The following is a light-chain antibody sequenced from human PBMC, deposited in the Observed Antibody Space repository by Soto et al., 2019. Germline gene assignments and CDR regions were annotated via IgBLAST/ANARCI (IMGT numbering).Light chain of an antibody. CDR1: SSNIGSNT. Sequence: QSVLTQPPSASGTPGQRVTISCSGSSSNIGSNTVNWYQQLPGTAPKLLIYSNNQRPSGVPDRFSGSKSGTSASLAISGLHSEDEADYYCASWDDSLTGWVFGGGTKVTVL. J-gene: IGLJ3*02. CDR3: ASWDDSLTGWV. CDR2: SNN. V-gene: IGLV1-44*01.